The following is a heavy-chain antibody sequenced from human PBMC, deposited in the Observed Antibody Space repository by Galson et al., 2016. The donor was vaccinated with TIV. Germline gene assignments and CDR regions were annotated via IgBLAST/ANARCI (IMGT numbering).Heavy chain of an antibody. V-gene: IGHV3-30*02. CDR2: IGPDGNDK. CDR1: GFTFSRHG. J-gene: IGHJ5*02. D-gene: IGHD3-16*01. Sequence: SLRLSCAASGFTFSRHGIHWVRHTPGTGLEWVTFIGPDGNDKSYGDSVKGRFTISRDNSMGRIYLQMNDLRLEDTAIYYCARLGLNWFDPWGRGTQVTVSS. CDR3: ARLGLNWFDP.